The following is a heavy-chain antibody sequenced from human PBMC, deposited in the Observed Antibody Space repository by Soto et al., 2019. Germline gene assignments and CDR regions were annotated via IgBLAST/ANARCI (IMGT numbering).Heavy chain of an antibody. CDR2: IIAGNGNT. V-gene: IGHV1-3*01. J-gene: IGHJ5*02. Sequence: QVQLVQSGAEVKKPGASVKVSCKASGYTFTSYGMHWVRQAPGQRLDWMGWIIAGNGNTQYSQKFQGRVTITRDTSASTAYMELSSLRSEDTAVYYCARSFGSGSYTNWFDPWGQGTLVTVSS. D-gene: IGHD3-10*01. CDR3: ARSFGSGSYTNWFDP. CDR1: GYTFTSYG.